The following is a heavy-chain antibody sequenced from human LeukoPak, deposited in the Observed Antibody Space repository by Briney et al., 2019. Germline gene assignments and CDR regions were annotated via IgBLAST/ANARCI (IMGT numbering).Heavy chain of an antibody. CDR2: IIPIFGTA. J-gene: IGHJ6*03. V-gene: IGHV1-69*05. Sequence: ASVKVSCKXSGGTFSSYAISWVRQAPRQGLEWMGRIIPIFGTANYAQKFQGRVTITTDESTSTAYMELSSLRSEDTAVYYCAREGTDSSSWYRYYYYYMDVWGKGTTVTVSS. CDR1: GGTFSSYA. D-gene: IGHD6-13*01. CDR3: AREGTDSSSWYRYYYYYMDV.